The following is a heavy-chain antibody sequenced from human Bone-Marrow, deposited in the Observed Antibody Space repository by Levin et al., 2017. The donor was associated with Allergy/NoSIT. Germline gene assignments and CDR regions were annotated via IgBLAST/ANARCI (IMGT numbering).Heavy chain of an antibody. Sequence: GGSLRLSCAVSGFTFSDHYMDWVRQAPGKGLEWVGRSRNKANSYTTEYAASVKGRFTISRDDSKKSLYLQMNSLKIEDTAVYYCAREGVVPAAVFDYWGQGTLVTVSS. CDR3: AREGVVPAAVFDY. CDR2: SRNKANSYTT. J-gene: IGHJ4*02. CDR1: GFTFSDHY. D-gene: IGHD2-2*01. V-gene: IGHV3-72*01.